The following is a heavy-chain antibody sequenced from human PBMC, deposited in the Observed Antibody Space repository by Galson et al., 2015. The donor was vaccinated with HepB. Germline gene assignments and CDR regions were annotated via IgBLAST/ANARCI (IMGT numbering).Heavy chain of an antibody. CDR1: GFTFNNYA. CDR3: AKSFRTIAAADS. CDR2: LSGSGGST. V-gene: IGHV3-23*01. Sequence: SLRLSCAASGFTFNNYAMSWVRQAPGKGLEWVSSLSGSGGSTYSADSVKGRFTISRDNSKNTLYLQMNSLRAEDTAIYYCAKSFRTIAAADSWGQGSRVTVSS. J-gene: IGHJ4*02. D-gene: IGHD6-25*01.